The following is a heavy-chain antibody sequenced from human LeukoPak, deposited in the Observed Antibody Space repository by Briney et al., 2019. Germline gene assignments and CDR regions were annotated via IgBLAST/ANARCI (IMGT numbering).Heavy chain of an antibody. Sequence: SETLSLTRTVSGGSISRYYRSWIRQPPAKGLEWMGYIYYSGSTNYNPSLKSRVTISVDTSKHQFSLKLSSVPAADTAVYYCASGFDYGAVYWGQGTLVTVSS. D-gene: IGHD4-17*01. V-gene: IGHV4-59*01. CDR1: GGSISRYY. J-gene: IGHJ4*02. CDR2: IYYSGST. CDR3: ASGFDYGAVY.